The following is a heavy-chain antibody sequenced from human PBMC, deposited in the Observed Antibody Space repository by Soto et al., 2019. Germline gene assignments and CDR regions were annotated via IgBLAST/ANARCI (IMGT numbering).Heavy chain of an antibody. J-gene: IGHJ3*02. CDR1: GFTFDDYT. V-gene: IGHV3-43*01. CDR2: ISWDGGST. D-gene: IGHD3-10*01. CDR3: ALDSSGAFDI. Sequence: PGGSLRLSCAASGFTFDDYTMHWVRQAPGKGLEWVSLISWDGGSTYYADSVKGRFTISRDNSKNSLYLQMNSLRTEDTALYYCALDSSGAFDIWGQGTMVTVSS.